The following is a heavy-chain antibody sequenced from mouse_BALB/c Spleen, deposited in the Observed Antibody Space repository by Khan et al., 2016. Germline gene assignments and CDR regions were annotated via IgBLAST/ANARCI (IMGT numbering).Heavy chain of an antibody. D-gene: IGHD1-1*02. CDR2: INPGSGGT. V-gene: IGHV1-54*01. J-gene: IGHJ4*01. CDR1: GYAFTNYL. Sequence: QVQLQQSGAELVRPGTSVKVSCKASGYAFTNYLIEWVKQRPGQGLEWIGVINPGSGGTNYNEKFKGKATLTADKSSSTAYMQLSSLTSDDSAVYFCARYDGSCYAMDYWGQGTSVTVSS. CDR3: ARYDGSCYAMDY.